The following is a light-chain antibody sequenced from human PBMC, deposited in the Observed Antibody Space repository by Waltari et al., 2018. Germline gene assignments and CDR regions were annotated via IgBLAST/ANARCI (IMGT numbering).Light chain of an antibody. CDR3: AAWDDSLSGPGV. CDR2: RSN. V-gene: IGLV1-47*01. J-gene: IGLJ3*02. Sequence: QSVLTQPPSASGTPGPRVTTSCSGSSSTIGTNYVYWYQQVPGTAPKLLMYRSNQRPAGVPDRFSGSKAGTSASLAISGLRSEDEADFYCAAWDDSLSGPGVFGGGTKLTVL. CDR1: SSTIGTNY.